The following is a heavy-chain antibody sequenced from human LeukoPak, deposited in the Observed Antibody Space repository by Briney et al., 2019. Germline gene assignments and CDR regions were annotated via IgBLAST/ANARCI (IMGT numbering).Heavy chain of an antibody. Sequence: SETLSLTCAVYGGSFSGYYWSWIRQPPGKGLEWIGEINHSGSTNYNPSLKSRVTISVDTSKNQFSLKLSSVTAADTAVYYCARHKNYDILTGYFFYWGQGTLVTVSS. CDR2: INHSGST. J-gene: IGHJ4*02. CDR3: ARHKNYDILTGYFFY. CDR1: GGSFSGYY. D-gene: IGHD3-9*01. V-gene: IGHV4-34*01.